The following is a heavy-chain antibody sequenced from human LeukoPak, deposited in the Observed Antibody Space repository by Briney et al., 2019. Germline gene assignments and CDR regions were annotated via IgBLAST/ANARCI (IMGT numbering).Heavy chain of an antibody. CDR2: ISSSGSTI. J-gene: IGHJ4*02. D-gene: IGHD2-15*01. CDR3: ARQGGSCSCTDY. CDR1: GFTVSSNY. V-gene: IGHV3-11*04. Sequence: PGGSLRLSCAASGFTVSSNYMSWVRQAPGKGLEWVSYISSSGSTIYYADSVKGRFTISRDNAKNSLYLQMNSLRAEDTAVYYCARQGGSCSCTDYWGQGTLVTVSS.